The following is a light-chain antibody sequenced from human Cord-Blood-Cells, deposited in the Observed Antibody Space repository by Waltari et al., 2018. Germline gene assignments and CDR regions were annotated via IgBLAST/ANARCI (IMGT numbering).Light chain of an antibody. CDR1: SSDVGSYNL. Sequence: QSALTQPASVSGSPAQSITISCTGPSSDVGSYNLVSWYQQHPGKAPKLRIYEGSKRPSGVSTRYSGSRSCNTASLTSSELQAEYEADYSCCSYAGSSTYVFGTGTKVTVL. V-gene: IGLV2-23*01. CDR2: EGS. J-gene: IGLJ1*01. CDR3: CSYAGSSTYV.